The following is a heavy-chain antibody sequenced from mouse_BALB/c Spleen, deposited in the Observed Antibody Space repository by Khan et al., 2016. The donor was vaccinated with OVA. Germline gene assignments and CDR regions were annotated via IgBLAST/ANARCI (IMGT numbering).Heavy chain of an antibody. CDR2: ISTNYGDD. J-gene: IGHJ3*01. Sequence: QVQLQQSGAELVRPGVSVKISCKASGYTFTDYAMHWVKQRHAKSLEWIGVISTNYGDDDYNQKFQGKASMTVDRSSSTVCRELARLTSEDSDICYCVRFAKFSYWRHGPLVTVSA. V-gene: IGHV1S137*01. CDR1: GYTFTDYA. CDR3: VRFAKFSY.